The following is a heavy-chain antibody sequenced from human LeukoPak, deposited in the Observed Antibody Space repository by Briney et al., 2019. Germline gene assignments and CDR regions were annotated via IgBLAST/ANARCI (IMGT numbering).Heavy chain of an antibody. CDR1: GGSISTYF. D-gene: IGHD3-22*01. Sequence: SETLSLTCTVSGGSISTYFWSWIRQPPGKGLEWIGYIYSTGSTNYSPSLRGRVTISVDTSKNQFSLKLNSVTAADTAVYFCARHGYEYDTRRGKYFDYWGQGALVAVSS. CDR2: IYSTGST. V-gene: IGHV4-59*08. CDR3: ARHGYEYDTRRGKYFDY. J-gene: IGHJ4*02.